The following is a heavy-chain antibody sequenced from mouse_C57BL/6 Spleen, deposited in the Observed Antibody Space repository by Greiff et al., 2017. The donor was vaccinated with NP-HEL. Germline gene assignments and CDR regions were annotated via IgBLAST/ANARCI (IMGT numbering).Heavy chain of an antibody. V-gene: IGHV1-5*01. D-gene: IGHD1-1*01. J-gene: IGHJ1*03. CDR2: IYPGNSDT. Sequence: VQLQQSGTVLARPGASVKMSCKTSGYTFTSYWMHWVKQRPGQGLEWIGAIYPGNSDTSYNQKFQGKAKLTAVTSASTAYMELSSLTNEDSAVYYCTRSDYGSGYFDVWGTGTTVTVSS. CDR3: TRSDYGSGYFDV. CDR1: GYTFTSYW.